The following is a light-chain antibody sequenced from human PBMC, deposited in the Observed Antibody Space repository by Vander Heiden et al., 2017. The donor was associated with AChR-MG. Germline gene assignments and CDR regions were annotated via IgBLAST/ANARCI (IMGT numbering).Light chain of an antibody. CDR1: QSVNTN. CDR2: GAS. CDR3: QYYNDRRPELT. V-gene: IGKV3D-15*01. J-gene: IGKJ4*01. Sequence: ELVMTQSPATLSVSPGESAALSCRASQSVNTNLAWYQQKPGQAPRHLIYGASSRAFGIPTRFSGWGSGTDFNLTVSSLQSEDFAIYYWQYYNDRRPELTFRPRSKEEI.